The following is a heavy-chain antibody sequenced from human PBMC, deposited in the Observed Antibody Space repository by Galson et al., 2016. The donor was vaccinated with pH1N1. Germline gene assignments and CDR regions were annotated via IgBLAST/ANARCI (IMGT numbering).Heavy chain of an antibody. D-gene: IGHD3-22*01. Sequence: SLRLSCAASGFTFRTYAMHWVRQAPGKGLEYVSGTNNLGGSTYYANSVKGRFTISRDNAKNTLYLQMGSLRPEDMAVYYCAREDYYDSSGFGYWGQGTLVTVSS. CDR2: TNNLGGST. CDR3: AREDYYDSSGFGY. J-gene: IGHJ4*02. V-gene: IGHV3-64*01. CDR1: GFTFRTYA.